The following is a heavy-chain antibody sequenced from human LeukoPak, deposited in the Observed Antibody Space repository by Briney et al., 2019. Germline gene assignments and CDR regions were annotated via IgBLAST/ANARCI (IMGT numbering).Heavy chain of an antibody. CDR1: GGSISSYY. Sequence: SETLSLTCTVSGGSISSYYWSWIRQPPGKGLEWIGYIYYSGSTIYNPSLKSRVTISVDTSKNQFSLKLSSVTAADTAVYYCARRGATMSEPFDPWGQGTLVTVSS. CDR2: IYYSGST. V-gene: IGHV4-59*08. J-gene: IGHJ5*02. CDR3: ARRGATMSEPFDP. D-gene: IGHD5-12*01.